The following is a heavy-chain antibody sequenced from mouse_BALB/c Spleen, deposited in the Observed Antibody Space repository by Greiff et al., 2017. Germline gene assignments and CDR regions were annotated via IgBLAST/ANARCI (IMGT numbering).Heavy chain of an antibody. J-gene: IGHJ3*01. V-gene: IGHV5-6-3*01. CDR3: ARGYDYDVGFAY. CDR2: INSNGGST. Sequence: EVQGVESGGGLVQPGGSLKLSCAASGFTFSSYGMSWVRQTPDKRLELVATINSNGGSTYYPDSVKGRFTISRDNAKNTLYLQMSSLKSEDTAMYYCARGYDYDVGFAYWGQGTLVTVSA. CDR1: GFTFSSYG. D-gene: IGHD2-4*01.